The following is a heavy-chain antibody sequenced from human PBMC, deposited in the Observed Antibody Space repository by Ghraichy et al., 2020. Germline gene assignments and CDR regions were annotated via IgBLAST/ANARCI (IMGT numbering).Heavy chain of an antibody. Sequence: SETLSLTCTVSGYSISSGYYWGWIRQPPGKGLEWIGSSYHSGTTYYNPSLKSRVTRSVDTTKNKFSLRLNSVTAADTAVFYCARVSVADIIYFYSYYFMDVWGKGTTFTVSS. V-gene: IGHV4-38-2*02. CDR2: SYHSGTT. D-gene: IGHD6-13*01. CDR3: ARVSVADIIYFYSYYFMDV. J-gene: IGHJ6*03. CDR1: GYSISSGYY.